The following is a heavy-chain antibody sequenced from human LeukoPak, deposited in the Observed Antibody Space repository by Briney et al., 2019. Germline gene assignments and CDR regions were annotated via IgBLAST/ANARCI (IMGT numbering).Heavy chain of an antibody. CDR1: GFTLSDYW. D-gene: IGHD5-24*01. CDR2: INTNGGRT. V-gene: IGHV3-74*01. J-gene: IGHJ4*02. Sequence: GESLTLSCAASGFTLSDYWVHRVRQAPGKGLVWVSRINTNGGRTDYADSVKGRFTISRDNAKNTVSLQMNSLRAEDTAVYYCARSFSGSREYWGQGTRVTVSS. CDR3: ARSFSGSREY.